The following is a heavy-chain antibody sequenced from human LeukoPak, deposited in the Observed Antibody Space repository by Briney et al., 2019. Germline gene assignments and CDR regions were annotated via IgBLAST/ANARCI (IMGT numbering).Heavy chain of an antibody. CDR1: GGSISSSSYY. J-gene: IGHJ6*03. D-gene: IGHD6-6*01. CDR3: ARLFSSSSRASSGYYMDV. V-gene: IGHV4-39*01. Sequence: SETLSPTCTVSGGSISSSSYYWGWIRQPPGKGLEWIGSIYYSGSTYYNPSLKSRVTISVDTSKNQFSLKLSSVTAADTAVYYCARLFSSSSRASSGYYMDVWGKGTMVTVSS. CDR2: IYYSGST.